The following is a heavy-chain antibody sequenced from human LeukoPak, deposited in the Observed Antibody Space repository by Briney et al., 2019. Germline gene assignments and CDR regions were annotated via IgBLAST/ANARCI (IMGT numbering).Heavy chain of an antibody. Sequence: SETLSLTCAVYGGSFSGYYWSWIRQPPGKGLEWIGEINYSGSTNYNPSLKSRVTMSVDTSKNQFSLKLSSVTAADTAVYYCARGSGSYYYYYMDVWGKGTTVTISS. D-gene: IGHD1-26*01. CDR3: ARGSGSYYYYYMDV. V-gene: IGHV4-34*01. CDR2: INYSGST. CDR1: GGSFSGYY. J-gene: IGHJ6*03.